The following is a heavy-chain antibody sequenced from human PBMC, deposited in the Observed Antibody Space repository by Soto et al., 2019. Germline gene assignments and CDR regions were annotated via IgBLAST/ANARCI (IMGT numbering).Heavy chain of an antibody. V-gene: IGHV3-49*03. CDR3: TRETSSGYDY. D-gene: IGHD5-12*01. J-gene: IGHJ4*02. CDR2: IRTKAYGGTT. CDR1: GFNFNDYA. Sequence: GSLRLSCTTSGFNFNDYAMSWFRQAPGKGLEWVGFIRTKAYGGTTEYAASVKGRFTISRDDSKTIAYLQMNSLKTEDTAVYYCTRETSSGYDYWGQGTLVTVSS.